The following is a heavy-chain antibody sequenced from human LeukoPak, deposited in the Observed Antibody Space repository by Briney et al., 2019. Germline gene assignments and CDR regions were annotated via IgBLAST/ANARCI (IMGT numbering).Heavy chain of an antibody. V-gene: IGHV4-31*03. Sequence: SETLSLTCTVSGGSISSGGYYWSWIRQHPGKGLEWIGYIYYSGSTYYNPSLKSRVTISVDTSKNQFSLKLSSVTAADTAVYYCARTRPRAYYFDYWGQGTPVTVSS. D-gene: IGHD4-11*01. J-gene: IGHJ4*02. CDR1: GGSISSGGYY. CDR3: ARTRPRAYYFDY. CDR2: IYYSGST.